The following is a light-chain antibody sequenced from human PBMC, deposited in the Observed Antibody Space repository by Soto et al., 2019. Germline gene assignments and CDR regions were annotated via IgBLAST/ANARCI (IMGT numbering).Light chain of an antibody. CDR2: GAS. CDR3: QQYGSSGT. Sequence: EVLLTQSPVTLSLSPWEIATLSCRASQSFRGLLAWYQQKPGQAPRLLIYGASSRATGIPDRFSGSGSGTDFTLTISRLEPEDFAVYYCQQYGSSGTFGQGTKVDIK. V-gene: IGKV3-20*01. CDR1: QSFRGL. J-gene: IGKJ1*01.